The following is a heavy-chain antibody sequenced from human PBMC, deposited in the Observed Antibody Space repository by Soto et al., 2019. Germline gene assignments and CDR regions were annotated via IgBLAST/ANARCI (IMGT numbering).Heavy chain of an antibody. J-gene: IGHJ6*02. V-gene: IGHV3-30-3*01. CDR3: ARDQSGAVSRQGNGYGMDV. CDR1: GFTFSSYA. D-gene: IGHD2-15*01. Sequence: QVQLVESGGGVVQPGRSLRLSCAASGFTFSSYAMHWVRQAPGKGLEWVAVISYDGSNKYYADSVKGRFTISRDNSKNTLYLQMKSLRAEDTAVYYCARDQSGAVSRQGNGYGMDVWGQGTTVTVSS. CDR2: ISYDGSNK.